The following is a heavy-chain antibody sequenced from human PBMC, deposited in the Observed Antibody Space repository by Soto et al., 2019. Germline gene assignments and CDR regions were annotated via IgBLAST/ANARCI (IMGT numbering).Heavy chain of an antibody. D-gene: IGHD3-22*01. V-gene: IGHV3-66*01. Sequence: EVQLVESGGGLVQPGGSLRLSCAASGFTVSSNYMSWVRQAPGKGLEWVSVIYSGGSTYYADSVKGRFTISRDNSKNTLYLQMNSLRAEVTAMYYRARDRYPYDRRPLNWYFDLWGRGTLVTVSS. J-gene: IGHJ2*01. CDR1: GFTVSSNY. CDR3: ARDRYPYDRRPLNWYFDL. CDR2: IYSGGST.